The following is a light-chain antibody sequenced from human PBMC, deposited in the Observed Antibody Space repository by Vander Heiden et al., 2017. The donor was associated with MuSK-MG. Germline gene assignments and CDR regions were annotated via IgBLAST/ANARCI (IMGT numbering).Light chain of an antibody. Sequence: EIVLTQSPATLSLSPGERATLSCRASQSVSSYLAWYQQKPGQAPSLLIYDASNRATGIPARFSGSGSGTDFTLTISSLEPEDFAIYYCQQHSNWPLFSFGHGTKVEIK. J-gene: IGKJ3*01. CDR2: DAS. CDR1: QSVSSY. CDR3: QQHSNWPLFS. V-gene: IGKV3-11*01.